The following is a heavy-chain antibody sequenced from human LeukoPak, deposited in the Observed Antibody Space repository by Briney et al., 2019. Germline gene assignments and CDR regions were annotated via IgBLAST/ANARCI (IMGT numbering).Heavy chain of an antibody. CDR1: GYTFTSYY. V-gene: IGHV1-46*01. CDR3: ARGPGFLSYYYYYMDV. J-gene: IGHJ6*03. Sequence: GASVKVSCKASGYTFTSYYMHWVRQAPGQGLEWMGIINPSGGSTSYAQKFQGRVTMTRDTSTSTVYMELSSLRSEDTAVYYCARGPGFLSYYYYYMDVWGKGTTVTISS. CDR2: INPSGGST.